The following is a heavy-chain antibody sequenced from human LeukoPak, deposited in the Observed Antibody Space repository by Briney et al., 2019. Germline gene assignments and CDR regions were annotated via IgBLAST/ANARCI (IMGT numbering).Heavy chain of an antibody. D-gene: IGHD3-16*01. J-gene: IGHJ4*02. CDR1: GGTFSSYA. Sequence: SVKVSCRASGGTFSSYAISWVRQAPGQGLEWMGRIIPIFGTASYAQKFQGRVTITTDESTSTAYMELSSLRSEDTAVYYCARGSYDYVWGSPTPYYFDYWGQGTLVTVSS. CDR3: ARGSYDYVWGSPTPYYFDY. CDR2: IIPIFGTA. V-gene: IGHV1-69*05.